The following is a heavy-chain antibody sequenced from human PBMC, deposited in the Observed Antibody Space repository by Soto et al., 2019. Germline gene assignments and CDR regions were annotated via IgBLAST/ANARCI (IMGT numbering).Heavy chain of an antibody. CDR2: ISGSDGKT. V-gene: IGHV3-23*01. CDR1: GFSFTSYA. CDR3: ARWSFLDY. D-gene: IGHD1-26*01. Sequence: VGSLRLSCAASGFSFTSYALSWVRQAPGKGLEWVSTISGSDGKTYYADSVKGRFSISRDTSKTTLYLQMNSLRVEDTAVYYCARWSFLDYWGQGTRVTVSS. J-gene: IGHJ4*02.